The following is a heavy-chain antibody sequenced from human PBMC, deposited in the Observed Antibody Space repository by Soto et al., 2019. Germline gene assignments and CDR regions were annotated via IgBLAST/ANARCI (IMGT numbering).Heavy chain of an antibody. D-gene: IGHD2-2*01. CDR2: ISSSGSTI. CDR3: AREGKGIVVVPAAPLGWFDP. J-gene: IGHJ5*02. CDR1: GFTFSDYY. Sequence: GGSLRLSCAASGFTFSDYYMSWIRQAPGKGLEWVSYISSSGSTIYYADSVKGRFTISRDNAKNSLYLQMNSLRAEDTAVYYCAREGKGIVVVPAAPLGWFDPWGQGTLVTVSS. V-gene: IGHV3-11*01.